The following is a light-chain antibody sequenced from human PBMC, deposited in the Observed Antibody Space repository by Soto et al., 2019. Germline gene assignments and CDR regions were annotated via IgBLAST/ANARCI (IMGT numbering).Light chain of an antibody. CDR3: QQCGSSPGFI. V-gene: IGKV3-20*01. CDR2: AAS. CDR1: QSINNRY. J-gene: IGKJ3*01. Sequence: EIVLTQSPGTLSLSPGERATLSCRARQSINNRYLDWYQQKPGQAPRLLIYAASSRATGIPDRFSGSGSGTDFSLTFSRLEPEDLALYYCQQCGSSPGFIFGAGTKVVFK.